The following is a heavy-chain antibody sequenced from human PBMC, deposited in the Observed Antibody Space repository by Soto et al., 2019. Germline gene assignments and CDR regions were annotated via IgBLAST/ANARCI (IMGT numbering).Heavy chain of an antibody. CDR3: ARRIGITGTTGPSDY. CDR1: GYTFTSYG. Sequence: GASVKVSCKASGYTFTSYGISWVRQAPGQGLEWMGWISAYNGNTNYARKLQGRVTMTTDTSTSTAYMELRSLRSDDTAVYYCARRIGITGTTGPSDYWGQGTLVTVSS. J-gene: IGHJ4*02. V-gene: IGHV1-18*01. CDR2: ISAYNGNT. D-gene: IGHD1-7*01.